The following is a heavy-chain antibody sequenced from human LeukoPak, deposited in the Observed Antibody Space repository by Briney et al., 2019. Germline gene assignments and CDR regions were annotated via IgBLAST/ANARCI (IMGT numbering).Heavy chain of an antibody. J-gene: IGHJ4*02. CDR1: GYTFTSYA. V-gene: IGHV1-3*01. D-gene: IGHD6-6*01. Sequence: EASVKVSCKASGYTFTSYAMHWVRQAPGQRLEWMGWINVGNGNTKYSQKFQGRVTITRDTSASTAYMELRSLRSDDTAVYYCARDSGAARPRAPYSYWGQGTLVTVSS. CDR2: INVGNGNT. CDR3: ARDSGAARPRAPYSY.